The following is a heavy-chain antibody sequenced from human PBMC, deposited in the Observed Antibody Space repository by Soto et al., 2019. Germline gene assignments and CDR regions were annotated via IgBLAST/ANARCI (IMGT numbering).Heavy chain of an antibody. Sequence: GAPVKVSSKASCFTLSSHGISWVRQAPGQRLEWMGWISAYNGNTNYAQKLQGRVTMTTDTSTSTVYMELRSLRSDDTAVYYCASGGGYGDYEEDPMRYFQHWGQGTLVTVSS. CDR3: ASGGGYGDYEEDPMRYFQH. J-gene: IGHJ1*01. CDR2: ISAYNGNT. V-gene: IGHV1-18*01. D-gene: IGHD4-17*01. CDR1: CFTLSSHG.